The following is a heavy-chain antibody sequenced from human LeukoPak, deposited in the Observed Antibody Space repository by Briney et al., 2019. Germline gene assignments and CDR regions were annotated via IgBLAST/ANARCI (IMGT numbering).Heavy chain of an antibody. CDR1: GGSISSGSYY. CDR3: ARDSRATVTTPIDY. D-gene: IGHD4-17*01. CDR2: IYTSGST. J-gene: IGHJ4*02. V-gene: IGHV4-61*02. Sequence: PSQTLSLTCTVSGGSISSGSYYWSWIRQPAGKGLEWIGRIYTSGSTNYNPSLKSRVTISVDTSKNQFSLKLSSVTAADTAVYYCARDSRATVTTPIDYWGQGTLVTVSS.